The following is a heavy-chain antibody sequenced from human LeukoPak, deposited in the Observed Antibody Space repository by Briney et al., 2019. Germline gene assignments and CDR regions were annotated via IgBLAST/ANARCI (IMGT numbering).Heavy chain of an antibody. Sequence: GGTLRLSCAASGFTFSSYGMSWVRQAPGKGLEWVSAISGSGGSTHYADSVKGRFTISRDNSKNTLYLQMNSLRAEDTAVYYCAKVSASYYYDSSGYYYFDYWGQGTLVTVSS. D-gene: IGHD3-22*01. CDR2: ISGSGGST. CDR3: AKVSASYYYDSSGYYYFDY. J-gene: IGHJ4*02. CDR1: GFTFSSYG. V-gene: IGHV3-23*01.